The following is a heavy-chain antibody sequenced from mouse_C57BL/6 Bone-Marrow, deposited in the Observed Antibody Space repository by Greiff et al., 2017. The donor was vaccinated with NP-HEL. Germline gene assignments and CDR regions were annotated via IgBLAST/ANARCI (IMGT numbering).Heavy chain of an antibody. V-gene: IGHV1-19*01. CDR3: ARTRQGKTVEAWFAY. J-gene: IGHJ3*01. CDR1: GYTFTDYY. Sequence: EVQLQQSGPVLVKPGASVKMSCKASGYTFTDYYMNWVKQSHGKSLEWIGVINPYNGGTSYNQKFKGKATLTVDKSSSTAYMELNSLTSEDSAVYYCARTRQGKTVEAWFAYWGQGTLVTVSA. CDR2: INPYNGGT. D-gene: IGHD1-1*01.